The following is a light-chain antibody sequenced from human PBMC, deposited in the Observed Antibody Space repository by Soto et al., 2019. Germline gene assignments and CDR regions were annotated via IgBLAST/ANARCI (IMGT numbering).Light chain of an antibody. J-gene: IGLJ1*01. CDR2: YVD. V-gene: IGLV2-14*03. CDR1: SRDVGAYDY. Sequence: QSALAQPASVSGSPGQSITISCTGTSRDVGAYDYVSWYLQYPAKAPQLLIYYVDHRPSGVSSRFSGSKSGNTASLAISGLQAEDEGDYYCCSYADGSIYFFGTGTKVTVL. CDR3: CSYADGSIYF.